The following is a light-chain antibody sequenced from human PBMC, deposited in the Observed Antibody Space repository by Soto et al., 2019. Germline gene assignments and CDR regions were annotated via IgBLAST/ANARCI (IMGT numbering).Light chain of an antibody. CDR2: DVT. CDR3: CSYSGTYTEVV. V-gene: IGLV2-11*01. Sequence: QSALTQPRSVYGSPEHSVTISCSGISNNYVSWYQQHPGKVPKVIVYDVTLRPSGVSDRFSGSRSGNTASLAISGLRAEDEADYYCCSYSGTYTEVVFGGGTKLTVL. J-gene: IGLJ2*01. CDR1: SNNY.